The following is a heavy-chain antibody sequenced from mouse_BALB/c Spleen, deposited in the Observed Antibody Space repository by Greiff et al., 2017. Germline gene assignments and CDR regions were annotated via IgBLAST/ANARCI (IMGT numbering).Heavy chain of an antibody. CDR3: NAWGYEYY. D-gene: IGHD2-14*01. J-gene: IGHJ2*01. Sequence: EVQLQQSGAELVRSGASVKLSCTASGFNIKDYYMHWVKQRPEQGLEWIGWIDPENGDTEYAPKFQGKATMTADTSSNTAYLQLSSLTSEDTAVYYCNAWGYEYYWGQGTTLTVSS. CDR2: IDPENGDT. V-gene: IGHV14-4*02. CDR1: GFNIKDYY.